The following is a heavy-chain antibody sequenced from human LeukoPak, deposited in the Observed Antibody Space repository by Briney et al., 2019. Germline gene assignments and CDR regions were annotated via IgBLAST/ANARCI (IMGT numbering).Heavy chain of an antibody. CDR1: GFIFRTYW. V-gene: IGHV3-7*01. D-gene: IGHD1-26*01. Sequence: GGSLRLSCAASGFIFRTYWMSWVRQAPGKGLEWVANIKQDGSEKNYVGSVKGRFTISRDNAKNSLYLQMNSLRAEDTAVYYCAKDSPFGGNWGQGTLVTVSS. CDR3: AKDSPFGGN. CDR2: IKQDGSEK. J-gene: IGHJ4*02.